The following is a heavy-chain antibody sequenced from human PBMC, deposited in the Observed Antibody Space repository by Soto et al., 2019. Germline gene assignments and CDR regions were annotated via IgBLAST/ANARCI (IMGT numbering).Heavy chain of an antibody. J-gene: IGHJ4*02. CDR3: AKSPGDFWSGYDYFDY. CDR1: GFTFSSYA. D-gene: IGHD3-3*01. V-gene: IGHV3-23*01. Sequence: PGGSLRLCCAASGFTFSSYAMSWVRQAPGKGLEWVSAISGSGGSTYYADSVKGRFTISRDNSKNTLYLQMNSLRAEDTAVYYCAKSPGDFWSGYDYFDYWGQGTLITVSS. CDR2: ISGSGGST.